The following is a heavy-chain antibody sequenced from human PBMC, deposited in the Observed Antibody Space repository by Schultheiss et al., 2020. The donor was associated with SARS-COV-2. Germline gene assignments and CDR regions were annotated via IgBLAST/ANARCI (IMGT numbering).Heavy chain of an antibody. V-gene: IGHV3-66*02. CDR3: ARDLYYYGSGSYYLKPWGFDY. J-gene: IGHJ4*02. Sequence: GESLKISCAASGFTVSSNYMSWVRQAPGKGLEWVSVIYSGGSTYYADSVKGRFTISRDNSKNTLYLQMNSLRAEDTAVYYCARDLYYYGSGSYYLKPWGFDYWGQGTLVTVSS. CDR2: IYSGGST. D-gene: IGHD3-10*01. CDR1: GFTVSSNY.